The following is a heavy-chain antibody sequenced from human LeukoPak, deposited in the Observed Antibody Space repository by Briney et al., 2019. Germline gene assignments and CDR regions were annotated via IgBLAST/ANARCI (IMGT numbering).Heavy chain of an antibody. V-gene: IGHV4-39*01. D-gene: IGHD1-26*01. CDR3: ARHEYSGSYYGLSWFDP. CDR1: GGSISSSGYY. Sequence: SETLSLTCTVSGGSISSSGYYWGWIRQPPGTGLEWIASIYYSGSTYYNPSLKSRVTISVDTSKNPLSLKLSSLTAADTAVYYCARHEYSGSYYGLSWFDPWGQGTLVTVSS. CDR2: IYYSGST. J-gene: IGHJ5*02.